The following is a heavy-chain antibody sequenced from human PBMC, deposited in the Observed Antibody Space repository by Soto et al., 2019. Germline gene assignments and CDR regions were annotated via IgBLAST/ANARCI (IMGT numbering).Heavy chain of an antibody. CDR2: VHFSGGT. Sequence: QVQLQESGPGLAKPSETLSLTCSVSGGSVSGGSYQWTWIRQAPGKGLEWIGYVHFSGGTNYNPSLESRVTISIDTSRDQFSLKLTSLTAADTAVYFCAGDNMATFDYHYYGMDVWGQGTTVTVSS. CDR3: AGDNMATFDYHYYGMDV. D-gene: IGHD5-12*01. V-gene: IGHV4-61*01. CDR1: GGSVSGGSYQ. J-gene: IGHJ6*02.